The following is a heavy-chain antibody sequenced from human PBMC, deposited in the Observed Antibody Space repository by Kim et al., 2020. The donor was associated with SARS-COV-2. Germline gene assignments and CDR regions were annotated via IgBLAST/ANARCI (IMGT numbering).Heavy chain of an antibody. D-gene: IGHD3-10*01. CDR3: AKAYYYGSGSYPEPDY. V-gene: IGHV3-23*01. J-gene: IGHJ4*02. Sequence: VQGRFTISRDNSKTTLYLHMNRLRAEDTAVYYCAKAYYYGSGSYPEPDYWGQGTLVTVSS.